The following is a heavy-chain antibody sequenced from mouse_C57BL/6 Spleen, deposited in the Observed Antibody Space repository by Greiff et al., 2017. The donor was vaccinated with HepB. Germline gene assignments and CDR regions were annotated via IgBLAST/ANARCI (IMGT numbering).Heavy chain of an antibody. Sequence: LEESGAELARPGASVKMSCKASGYTFTSYTMHWVKQRPGQGLEWIGYINPSSGYTKYNQKFKDKATLTADKSSSTAYMQLSSLTSEDSAVYYCARYNSYYFDYWGQGTTLTVSS. J-gene: IGHJ2*01. CDR3: ARYNSYYFDY. V-gene: IGHV1-4*01. CDR1: GYTFTSYT. D-gene: IGHD1-3*01. CDR2: INPSSGYT.